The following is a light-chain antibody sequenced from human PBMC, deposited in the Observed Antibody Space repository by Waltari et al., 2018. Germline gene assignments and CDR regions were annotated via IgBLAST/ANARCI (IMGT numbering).Light chain of an antibody. V-gene: IGKV1-9*01. CDR2: YAN. CDR1: QGISSY. J-gene: IGKJ4*01. Sequence: DIQMSQSPSSLSASVGDRVTITCRASQGISSYLNWYQQKPGKAPKLLIYYANSLASGVPSRFSGSGYGTEFTLIISRLQPEDFATYYCQKGNSYPLTFGGGTKVEIK. CDR3: QKGNSYPLT.